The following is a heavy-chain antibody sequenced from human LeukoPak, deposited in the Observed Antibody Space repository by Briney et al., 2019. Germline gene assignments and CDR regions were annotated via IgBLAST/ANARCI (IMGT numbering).Heavy chain of an antibody. Sequence: PPETLSLTCPASGASIRIYNWRWIRQPPGKGLEWVGDVYYSGDTNYNPSLKSRVTISVDTSKTQSSQQLRPVTAGDTAVNYCARGVRLHSYYLDYWGQGTLVTVSS. D-gene: IGHD5-24*01. V-gene: IGHV4-59*01. CDR3: ARGVRLHSYYLDY. CDR1: GASIRIYN. CDR2: VYYSGDT. J-gene: IGHJ4*02.